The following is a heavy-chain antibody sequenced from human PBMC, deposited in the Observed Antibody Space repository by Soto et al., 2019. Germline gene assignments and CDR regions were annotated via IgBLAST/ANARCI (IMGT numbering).Heavy chain of an antibody. CDR2: ISASNGNT. J-gene: IGHJ6*02. V-gene: IGHV1-18*01. CDR1: GYTFSSDG. CDR3: AREPHLINYYYYCMDV. Sequence: QAQLVQSGAEVRKPGASVKVSCKASGYTFSSDGISWVRQAPGQGLEWMAWISASNGNTRYAQNFQGRVTLTTEKSTSTAYMELRSLRSDDTAVYYCAREPHLINYYYYCMDVWGQGTTVTVSS.